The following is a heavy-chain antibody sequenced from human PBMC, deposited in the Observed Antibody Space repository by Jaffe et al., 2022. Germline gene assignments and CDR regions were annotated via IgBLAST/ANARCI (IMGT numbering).Heavy chain of an antibody. Sequence: QVQLQESGPGLVKPSETLSLTCTVSGGSISSYYWSWIRQPPGKGLEWIGYIYYSGSTNYNPSLKSRVTISVDTSKNQFSLKLSSVTAADTAVYYCARDIRSGYLMGVGWFDPWGQGTLVTVSS. CDR3: ARDIRSGYLMGVGWFDP. CDR2: IYYSGST. CDR1: GGSISSYY. D-gene: IGHD3-3*01. J-gene: IGHJ5*02. V-gene: IGHV4-59*01.